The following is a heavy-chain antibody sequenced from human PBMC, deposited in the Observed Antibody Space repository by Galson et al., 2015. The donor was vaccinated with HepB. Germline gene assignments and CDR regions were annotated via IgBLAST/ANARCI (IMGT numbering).Heavy chain of an antibody. V-gene: IGHV4-34*01. D-gene: IGHD2-15*01. Sequence: LSLTCAVYGGSFSDYYWTWIRQPPGKGLEWLGEINHSGTTHYSPSLKSRLTISADTSKNQFSLKLRSVTAAETAVYYCARDSGVVGSGTRHHRHYYMDVWGKGTTVTVSS. CDR2: INHSGTT. J-gene: IGHJ6*03. CDR1: GGSFSDYY. CDR3: ARDSGVVGSGTRHHRHYYMDV.